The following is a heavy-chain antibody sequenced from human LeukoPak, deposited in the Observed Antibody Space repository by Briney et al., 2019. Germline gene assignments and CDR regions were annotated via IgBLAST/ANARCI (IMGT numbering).Heavy chain of an antibody. CDR2: ISGSGGST. J-gene: IGHJ4*02. CDR1: GFTFSSYA. Sequence: GGSLRLSCAASGFTFSSYAMSWLRQAPGKGREWVSAISGSGGSTYYADSVKGRFTISRDNSKNTLYLQMNSLRAEDTAVYYCAKSSYYYDSSGYYFSWGQGTLVTVSS. V-gene: IGHV3-23*01. CDR3: AKSSYYYDSSGYYFS. D-gene: IGHD3-22*01.